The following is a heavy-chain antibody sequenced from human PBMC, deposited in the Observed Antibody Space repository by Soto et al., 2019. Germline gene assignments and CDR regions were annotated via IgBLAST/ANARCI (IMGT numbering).Heavy chain of an antibody. CDR1: EFTFSSYA. Sequence: SLRLSCEASEFTFSSYAMHWVRQAPGKGLEWVAVISYDGSNKYYADSVKGRFTISRDNSKNTLYLQMNSLRAEDTAVYYCARAGSSYSSSWYWNWFDPWGQGTLVTVSS. V-gene: IGHV3-30-3*01. D-gene: IGHD6-13*01. CDR3: ARAGSSYSSSWYWNWFDP. J-gene: IGHJ5*02. CDR2: ISYDGSNK.